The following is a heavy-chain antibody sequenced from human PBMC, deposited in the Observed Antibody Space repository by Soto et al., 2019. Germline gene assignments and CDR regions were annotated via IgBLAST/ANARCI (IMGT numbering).Heavy chain of an antibody. CDR3: ARETTLRNYYYYMDV. V-gene: IGHV3-53*04. Sequence: GGSLSLCWAAAGGTVGGNDGSWVRPAPGKGLEWVSVIYSGGSTYYADSVKGRFTISRHNSKNTLYLQMNSLRAEDTAVYYCARETTLRNYYYYMDVRGKGTTVTVSS. J-gene: IGHJ6*03. CDR1: GGTVGGND. D-gene: IGHD1-7*01. CDR2: IYSGGST.